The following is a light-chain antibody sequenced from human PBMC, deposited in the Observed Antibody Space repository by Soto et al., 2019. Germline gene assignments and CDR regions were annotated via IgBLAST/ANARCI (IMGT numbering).Light chain of an antibody. Sequence: QSVLTQPRSVSGSPGQSVTISCAGTSSDVGGYNYVSWYQHYPGKVPKLMIYEVSERPSGVPDRFSGSKSGNTAFLTVSGLQAEDEADYYCLSYADTAYVFGTGTKVTVL. CDR1: SSDVGGYNY. CDR2: EVS. V-gene: IGLV2-8*01. J-gene: IGLJ1*01. CDR3: LSYADTAYV.